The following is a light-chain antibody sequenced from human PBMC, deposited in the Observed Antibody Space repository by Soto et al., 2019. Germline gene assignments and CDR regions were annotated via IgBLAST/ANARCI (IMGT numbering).Light chain of an antibody. CDR3: QQFNSYPIT. CDR1: QDIRGA. V-gene: IGKV1-13*02. J-gene: IGKJ5*01. Sequence: AIQLTQSPSSLSASVGDRVTITCRASQDIRGALAWYQQKPGKAPKILIHDVSTLESGVPSRFSGSSSGTDFTLTISSLQPVDFATYYCQQFNSYPITFGQGTRLEI. CDR2: DVS.